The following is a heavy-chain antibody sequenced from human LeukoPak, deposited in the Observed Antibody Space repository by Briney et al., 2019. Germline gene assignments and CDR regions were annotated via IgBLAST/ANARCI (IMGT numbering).Heavy chain of an antibody. D-gene: IGHD3-16*01. J-gene: IGHJ4*02. V-gene: IGHV3-7*01. CDR2: IKQDGSEK. CDR1: GFTFTNYW. Sequence: GGSLRLSCAASGFTFTNYWMTWVRQAPGKGLEWVANIKQDGSEKYYVDSVKGRFTIPRDDAKNSLYLQMNSLRAEDTAVYYRARGKLWTDYWGQGTLVTVSS. CDR3: ARGKLWTDY.